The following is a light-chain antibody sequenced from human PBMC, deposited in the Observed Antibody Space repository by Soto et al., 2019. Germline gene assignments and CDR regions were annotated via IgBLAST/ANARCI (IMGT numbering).Light chain of an antibody. Sequence: QSVLTQPASVSGSPGQSITISCTGTSSDTAGYNYVSWYQQHPGKAPKLMIYEVSNRPSGVSNRFSGSQSGNTASLTISGLQAEDEANYYCSSHTTGNTPLYVFGTGTKVTVL. J-gene: IGLJ1*01. V-gene: IGLV2-14*01. CDR3: SSHTTGNTPLYV. CDR2: EVS. CDR1: SSDTAGYNY.